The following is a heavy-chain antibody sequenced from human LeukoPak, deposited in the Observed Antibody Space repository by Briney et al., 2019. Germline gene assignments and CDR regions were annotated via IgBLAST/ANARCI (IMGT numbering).Heavy chain of an antibody. CDR1: GFTFSSYE. CDR3: ARDIGIVGVVIAV. J-gene: IGHJ4*02. Sequence: GGSLRLSCAASGFTFSSYEMNWVRQAPGKGLEWVSYISSSGSTIYYADSVKGRFTISRDNAKNSLYLQMNSLRAEDTAVYYCARDIGIVGVVIAVWGQGTLVTVSS. V-gene: IGHV3-48*03. CDR2: ISSSGSTI. D-gene: IGHD3-3*02.